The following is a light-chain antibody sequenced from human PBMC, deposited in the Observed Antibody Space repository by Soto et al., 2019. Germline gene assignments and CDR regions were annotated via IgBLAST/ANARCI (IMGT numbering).Light chain of an antibody. Sequence: EIAITQSLLTLSQSLEDRATXSCRXSQSLRSSYLAWYQQEPPRAPMLLIFGTSTSCTGIAHMFTGGGTGADFNLSISRPQRKDFAVSYCQHYGSLPRLTFAG. J-gene: IGKJ4*01. CDR2: GTS. CDR3: QHYGSLPRLT. V-gene: IGKV3-20*01. CDR1: QSLRSSY.